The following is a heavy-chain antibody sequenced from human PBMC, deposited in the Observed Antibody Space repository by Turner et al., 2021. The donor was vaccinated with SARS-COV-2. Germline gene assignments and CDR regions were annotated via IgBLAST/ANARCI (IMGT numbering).Heavy chain of an antibody. Sequence: EVQLVESGGGLVKPGGSLRLSCAASGFTFSRYSMNWVRQAPGKGLDWVSSISSSSSYIYYADSVKGRFTISRDNAKNSLYLQMNSLRAEDTAVYYCARGTYYYDSSVYSGTNWFDPWGQGTLVTVSS. CDR1: GFTFSRYS. D-gene: IGHD3-22*01. V-gene: IGHV3-21*01. CDR3: ARGTYYYDSSVYSGTNWFDP. CDR2: ISSSSSYI. J-gene: IGHJ5*02.